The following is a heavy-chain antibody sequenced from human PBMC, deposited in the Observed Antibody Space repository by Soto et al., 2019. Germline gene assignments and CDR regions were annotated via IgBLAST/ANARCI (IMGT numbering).Heavy chain of an antibody. D-gene: IGHD2-8*02. CDR1: GGSFSGYY. CDR3: ARQYGWDAFDI. J-gene: IGHJ3*02. V-gene: IGHV4-34*01. Sequence: SETLSLTCAVYGGSFSGYYWTWIRQPPGTGLEWIGEINHSGSTNYNPSLKSRVTVSVDTSKNQFSLKLTSVTAADTAVYHCARQYGWDAFDIWGQGTMVTVSS. CDR2: INHSGST.